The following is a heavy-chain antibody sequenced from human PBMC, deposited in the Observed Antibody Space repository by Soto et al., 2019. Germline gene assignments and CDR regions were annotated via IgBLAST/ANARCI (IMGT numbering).Heavy chain of an antibody. CDR3: AREVLIQLWINAPYFDY. Sequence: SETLSLTCTVSGGSISSGGYYWSWIRQHPGKGLEWIGYIYYSGSTYYNPSLKSRVTISVDTSKNQFSLKLSSVTAADTAVYYCAREVLIQLWINAPYFDYWGQRTPVTVSS. CDR2: IYYSGST. D-gene: IGHD5-18*01. V-gene: IGHV4-31*03. CDR1: GGSISSGGYY. J-gene: IGHJ4*02.